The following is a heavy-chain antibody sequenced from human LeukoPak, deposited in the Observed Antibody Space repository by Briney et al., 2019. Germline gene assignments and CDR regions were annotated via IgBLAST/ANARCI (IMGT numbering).Heavy chain of an antibody. CDR3: AKGGWNVFPADAFDI. J-gene: IGHJ3*02. CDR1: GFPFSNYW. Sequence: QAGGSLRLSCEASGFPFSNYWMTWVRQSPGKGLEWVANIKQDGSDKYYMDSVKGRFTISRDNAKNSLYLQMNSLRAEGTAVYYCAKGGWNVFPADAFDIWGQGTMVTVSS. D-gene: IGHD1-1*01. V-gene: IGHV3-7*03. CDR2: IKQDGSDK.